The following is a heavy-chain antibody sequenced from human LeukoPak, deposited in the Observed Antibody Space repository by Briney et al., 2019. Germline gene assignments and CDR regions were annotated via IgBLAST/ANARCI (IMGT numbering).Heavy chain of an antibody. CDR1: GGTFSSYA. D-gene: IGHD3-16*02. CDR2: IIPIFDTA. V-gene: IGHV1-69*05. Sequence: ASVKVSCKASGGTFSSYAISWVRQAPGQGLEWMGGIIPIFDTANYAQKFQGRVTITTDESTSTAYMELSSLRSEDTAVYYCARGARGPGGHYYDYVWGSYRYHYFDYWGQGTLVTVSS. J-gene: IGHJ4*02. CDR3: ARGARGPGGHYYDYVWGSYRYHYFDY.